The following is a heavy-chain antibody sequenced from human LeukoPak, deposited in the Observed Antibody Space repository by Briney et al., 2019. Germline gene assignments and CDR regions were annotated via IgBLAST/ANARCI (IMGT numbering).Heavy chain of an antibody. J-gene: IGHJ4*02. V-gene: IGHV1-8*03. D-gene: IGHD6-13*01. CDR3: ARTLWLTDYSSSWYYFDY. Sequence: ASVKVSCKASGYTFTSYDINWVRQATGQGLEWMGWMNPNSGNTGYAQKFQGRVTITRNTSISTAYMELSSLRSEDTAVYYCARTLWLTDYSSSWYYFDYWGQGTLVTVSS. CDR2: MNPNSGNT. CDR1: GYTFTSYD.